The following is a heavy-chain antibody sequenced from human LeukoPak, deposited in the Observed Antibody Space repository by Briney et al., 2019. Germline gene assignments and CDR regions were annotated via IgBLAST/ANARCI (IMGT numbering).Heavy chain of an antibody. V-gene: IGHV3-30*18. Sequence: GGSLRLSCAASGFTFSSYGMHWVRQAPGKGLEWVAVISYDGSNKYYADSVKGRFTISRDNSKNTLYLQMNSLRAEDTAVYYCAKDLGQLGAHWGQGTLVTVSS. D-gene: IGHD6-13*01. J-gene: IGHJ4*02. CDR3: AKDLGQLGAH. CDR1: GFTFSSYG. CDR2: ISYDGSNK.